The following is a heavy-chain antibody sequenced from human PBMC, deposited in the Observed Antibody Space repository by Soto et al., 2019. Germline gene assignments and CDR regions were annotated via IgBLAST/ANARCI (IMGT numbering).Heavy chain of an antibody. J-gene: IGHJ4*02. Sequence: GGSLKLSCAASGFMFRSYSMKWVRQTPGKGLEWVSYISSSGSIIYYADSVKGRFTISRDNAENSLYLQMNSLRDEDTAIYFCARDQGGFDVLTGNYFDYWGQGTLVTVSS. CDR3: ARDQGGFDVLTGNYFDY. CDR2: ISSSGSII. CDR1: GFMFRSYS. V-gene: IGHV3-48*02. D-gene: IGHD3-9*01.